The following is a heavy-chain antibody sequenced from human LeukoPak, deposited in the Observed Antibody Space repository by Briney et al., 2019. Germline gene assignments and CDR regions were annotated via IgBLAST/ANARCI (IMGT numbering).Heavy chain of an antibody. CDR2: IKQDGSEK. D-gene: IGHD3-22*01. Sequence: PGGSLRLSCAASGFTFSTYIMTWVRQAPGKGLEWVANIKQDGSEKYYVDSVKGRFTISRDNAKNSLYLQMNSLRAEDTAVYYCARERRYYDSSGYPDAFDIWGQGTMVTVSS. V-gene: IGHV3-7*01. J-gene: IGHJ3*02. CDR1: GFTFSTYI. CDR3: ARERRYYDSSGYPDAFDI.